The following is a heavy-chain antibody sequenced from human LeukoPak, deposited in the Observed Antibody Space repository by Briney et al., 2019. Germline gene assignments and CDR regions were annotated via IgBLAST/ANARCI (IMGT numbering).Heavy chain of an antibody. CDR1: GFTFDDYG. V-gene: IGHV3-20*04. Sequence: GGSLRLSCAASGFTFDDYGMSWVRQAPGKGLEWVSGINCNCGSTGYADSVKGRFTISRDNAKNSLYLQMNSLRAEDTALYYCARDAQWLTSGSFDYWGQGTLVTVSS. J-gene: IGHJ4*02. CDR3: ARDAQWLTSGSFDY. CDR2: INCNCGST. D-gene: IGHD6-19*01.